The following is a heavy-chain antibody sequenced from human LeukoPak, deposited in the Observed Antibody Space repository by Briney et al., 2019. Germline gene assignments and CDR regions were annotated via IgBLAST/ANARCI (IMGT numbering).Heavy chain of an antibody. Sequence: GGSLRLSCAAPGFTFSSYWLHWVREAPGKGLWWVSRINGDGSSTSYADSVKSRFTISRDNAKKTLCLIRKSLRAEDTALYYYARVPYYFDSSGYYYWGQGTLVTVSS. CDR3: ARVPYYFDSSGYYY. D-gene: IGHD3-22*01. V-gene: IGHV3-74*01. CDR1: GFTFSSYW. CDR2: INGDGSST. J-gene: IGHJ4*02.